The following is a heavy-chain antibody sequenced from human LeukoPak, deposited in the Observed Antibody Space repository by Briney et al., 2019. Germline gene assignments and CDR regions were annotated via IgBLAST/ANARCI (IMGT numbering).Heavy chain of an antibody. CDR3: ARGDPRIAAAGTRDLFDY. Sequence: SVKVSCKASGGTFSSYAISWVRQAPGQGLEWMGRIIPILGIANYAQKFQGGVTITADKSTSTAYMELSSLRSEDTAVYYCARGDPRIAAAGTRDLFDYWGQGTLVTVSS. V-gene: IGHV1-69*04. CDR1: GGTFSSYA. CDR2: IIPILGIA. J-gene: IGHJ4*02. D-gene: IGHD6-13*01.